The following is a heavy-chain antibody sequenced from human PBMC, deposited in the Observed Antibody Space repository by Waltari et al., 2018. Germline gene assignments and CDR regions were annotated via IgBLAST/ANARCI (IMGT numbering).Heavy chain of an antibody. Sequence: QLQLQESGPGVVEPSGTLSLTCTVSGGAISGSGYYWGWLRQPPGKGLEWIASSYHDGTSYYTPSLKSRVTISVDTFKNNCSLKLTSVTAADTAIYYCARPGSSSPYYWFNPWGRGILVTVSS. J-gene: IGHJ5*02. D-gene: IGHD3-10*01. V-gene: IGHV4-39*02. CDR1: GGAISGSGYY. CDR2: SYHDGTS. CDR3: ARPGSSSPYYWFNP.